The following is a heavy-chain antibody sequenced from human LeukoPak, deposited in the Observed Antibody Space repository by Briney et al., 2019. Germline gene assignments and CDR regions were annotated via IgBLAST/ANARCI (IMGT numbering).Heavy chain of an antibody. CDR2: ISGGGGST. CDR1: GFTFSTYT. D-gene: IGHD1-26*01. Sequence: GGSLRLSCAASGFTFSTYTMNWDRQAPGKGLEWVSTISGGGGSTYYADSVKGRFTISRDNSKNTLYLQVNSLRAEDTAVYYCAKGGKWDVTPFDYWGQGTLVTVSS. V-gene: IGHV3-23*01. J-gene: IGHJ4*02. CDR3: AKGGKWDVTPFDY.